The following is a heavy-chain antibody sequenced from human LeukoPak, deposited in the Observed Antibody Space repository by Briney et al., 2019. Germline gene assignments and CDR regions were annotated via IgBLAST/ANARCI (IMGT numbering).Heavy chain of an antibody. Sequence: GGSLRLSCAASGFTFDNYRMSWVRQAPGTGLEWVAVIYNDGRTYSADSVKGRFTISRDNSKNTPYLQMNSLRPEDTAVYFCARELRGYCSITSCPFGYWGQGALVTVSS. D-gene: IGHD2-2*01. CDR2: IYNDGRT. CDR3: ARELRGYCSITSCPFGY. V-gene: IGHV3-66*02. CDR1: GFTFDNYR. J-gene: IGHJ4*02.